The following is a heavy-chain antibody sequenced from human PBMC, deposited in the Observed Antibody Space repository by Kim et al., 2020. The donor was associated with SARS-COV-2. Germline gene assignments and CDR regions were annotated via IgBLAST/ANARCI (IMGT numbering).Heavy chain of an antibody. CDR1: GFTFSSYG. D-gene: IGHD3-22*01. CDR2: IWYDGSNK. V-gene: IGHV3-33*01. CDR3: ARGDPLYYYDSSGSLGG. J-gene: IGHJ4*02. Sequence: GGSLRLSCAASGFTFSSYGMHWVRQAPGKGLEWVAVIWYDGSNKYYADSVKGRFTISRDNSKNTLYLQMNSLRAEDTAVYYCARGDPLYYYDSSGSLGGWGQGTLVTVSS.